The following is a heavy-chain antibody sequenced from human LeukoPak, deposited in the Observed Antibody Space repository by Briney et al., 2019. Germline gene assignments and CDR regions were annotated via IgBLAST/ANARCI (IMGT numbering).Heavy chain of an antibody. Sequence: SETLSLTCTVSCGSISRGDYYWSWIRHPPGKGLEWIGYIYYSGSTYYNPSLKSRVTISVDTSKNQFSLKLSSVTAADTAVYYCARSYYCGSGSFDYWGQGTLVTVSS. V-gene: IGHV4-30-4*01. CDR1: CGSISRGDYY. J-gene: IGHJ4*02. CDR3: ARSYYCGSGSFDY. CDR2: IYYSGST. D-gene: IGHD3-10*01.